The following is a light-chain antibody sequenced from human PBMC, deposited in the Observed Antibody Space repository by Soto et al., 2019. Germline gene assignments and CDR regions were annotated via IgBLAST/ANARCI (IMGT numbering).Light chain of an antibody. CDR1: SSDVGSYSH. Sequence: QSALTQPASVSGSPGQSITISCSGTSSDVGSYSHVAWYQQFPCKTPKLIIYEVTYRPSALSHRFSASKYCNTASLTISGLQAGDEADHYCISYTGSSTSDVFGTGTKVTVL. J-gene: IGLJ1*01. CDR3: ISYTGSSTSDV. V-gene: IGLV2-14*01. CDR2: EVT.